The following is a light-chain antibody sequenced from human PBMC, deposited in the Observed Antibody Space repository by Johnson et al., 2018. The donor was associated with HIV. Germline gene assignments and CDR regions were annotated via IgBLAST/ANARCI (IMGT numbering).Light chain of an antibody. CDR1: SSNIGNNY. J-gene: IGLJ1*01. CDR2: DNN. Sequence: QSVLTQPPSVSAAPGQKVTISCSGSSSNIGNNYVSGEEKRKGKAPKRRTYDNNKRPSGIPDRLAGSKSGTSATRGSTGLQTGDAADYYCGTWDSSLRSGFVGTGTNVTVL. CDR3: GTWDSSLRSGF. V-gene: IGLV1-51*01.